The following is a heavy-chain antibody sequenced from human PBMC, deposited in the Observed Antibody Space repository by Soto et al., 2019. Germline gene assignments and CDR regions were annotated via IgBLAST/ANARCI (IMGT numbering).Heavy chain of an antibody. CDR1: GFTFSSYA. D-gene: IGHD3-22*01. Sequence: GSLRLSCAASGFTFSSYAMSWVRQAPGKGLEWIGEINHSGSTNYNPSLKSRVTISVDTSKNQFSLKLSSVTAADTAVYYCARNPRYYYDSKSLGYYYGMDVWGQGTTVTVSS. CDR2: INHSGST. J-gene: IGHJ6*02. CDR3: ARNPRYYYDSKSLGYYYGMDV. V-gene: IGHV4-34*01.